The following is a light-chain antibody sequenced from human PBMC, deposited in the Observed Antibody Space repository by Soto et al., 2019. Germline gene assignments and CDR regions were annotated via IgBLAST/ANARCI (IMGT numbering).Light chain of an antibody. CDR3: MQGLLTPQT. CDR1: QSLLYSNGNNY. Sequence: DIVMTQSPLSLPVTPGEPASISCRSSQSLLYSNGNNYLDWYLQKPGQSPQLLIYLGFNLASGVTDRFSGTGSGTDFTLKISRVEAEDVGVYYCMQGLLTPQTFCQGTKVEIK. V-gene: IGKV2-28*01. CDR2: LGF. J-gene: IGKJ1*01.